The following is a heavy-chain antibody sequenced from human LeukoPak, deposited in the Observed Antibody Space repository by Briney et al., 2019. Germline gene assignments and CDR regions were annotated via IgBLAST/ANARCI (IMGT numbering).Heavy chain of an antibody. CDR1: GFTFSSYE. CDR2: ISSGGSTI. Sequence: PGGSLRLSCAASGFTFSSYEMNWVRQAPGKGLEWVSYISSGGSTIYYADSVKGRFTISRDNAKNSLYLQMNSLRAEDTAVYYCASLLPHYDYVWGSPYGMDVWGQGTTVTVSS. V-gene: IGHV3-48*03. CDR3: ASLLPHYDYVWGSPYGMDV. J-gene: IGHJ6*02. D-gene: IGHD3-16*01.